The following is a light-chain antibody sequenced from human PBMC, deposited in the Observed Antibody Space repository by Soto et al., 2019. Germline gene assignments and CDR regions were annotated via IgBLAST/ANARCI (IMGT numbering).Light chain of an antibody. J-gene: IGKJ3*01. CDR1: EFIISSY. CDR2: GAS. Sequence: EIVLTQSPGTLSLSPGERATLSCRDSEFIISSYLAWFQQKPGQAPRLLIYGASSRATGIPDRFSGSGSGTDFTLTISRLEPEDFAVYYCQQYGSSPLTFGPGTKVDIK. CDR3: QQYGSSPLT. V-gene: IGKV3-20*01.